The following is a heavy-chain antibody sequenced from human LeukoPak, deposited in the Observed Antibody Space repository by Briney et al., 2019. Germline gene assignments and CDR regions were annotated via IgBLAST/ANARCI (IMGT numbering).Heavy chain of an antibody. V-gene: IGHV1-18*01. CDR2: ISAYNGNT. D-gene: IGHD3-10*01. CDR1: GYTFTSYG. J-gene: IGHJ4*02. Sequence: ASVKVSCKASGYTFTSYGISWVRQAPGQGLEWMGWISAYNGNTNYAQKLQGRVTMTTDTSTSTAYMELRSLRSDDTAVYYCARDGATMVRGVIECWGQGTLVTVSS. CDR3: ARDGATMVRGVIEC.